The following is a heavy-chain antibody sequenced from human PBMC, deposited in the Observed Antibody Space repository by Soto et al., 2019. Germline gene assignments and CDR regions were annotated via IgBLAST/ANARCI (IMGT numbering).Heavy chain of an antibody. CDR3: AKGDSSGYYFDY. CDR1: GFTFSSYS. CDR2: ISGGGST. Sequence: GGSLRLSCAASGFTFSSYSISWVRQAPWKGLEWVSAISGGGSTYYADSVKGRFTISRDNSKNTLYLQMNSLRAEDTAVYYCAKGDSSGYYFDYWGQGTLVTVCS. D-gene: IGHD3-22*01. V-gene: IGHV3-23*01. J-gene: IGHJ4*02.